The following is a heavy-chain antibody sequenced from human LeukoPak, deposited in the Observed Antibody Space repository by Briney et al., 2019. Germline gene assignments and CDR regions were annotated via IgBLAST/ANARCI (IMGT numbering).Heavy chain of an antibody. CDR1: GFTFSNYA. D-gene: IGHD2-15*01. Sequence: GGSLRLSCAASGFTFSNYAMSWVRQAPGRGLEWVSAISNNGGYTYYADSVQGRFTISRDNSKSTLCLQMNSLRAEDTAVYYCAKQLGYCSDGSCYFPYWGQGTLVTVSS. CDR3: AKQLGYCSDGSCYFPY. V-gene: IGHV3-23*01. J-gene: IGHJ4*02. CDR2: ISNNGGYT.